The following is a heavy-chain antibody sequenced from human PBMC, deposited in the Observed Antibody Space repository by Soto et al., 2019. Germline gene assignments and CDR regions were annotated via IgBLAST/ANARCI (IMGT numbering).Heavy chain of an antibody. CDR1: GFTFSSYA. J-gene: IGHJ4*02. V-gene: IGHV3-30-3*01. CDR2: ISYDGSNN. CDR3: ARDSSDTAMEYYFDY. D-gene: IGHD5-18*01. Sequence: GGSLRLSCAASGFTFSSYAMHWVRQAPGKGLEWVAVISYDGSNNYYADSVKGRFTISRDNSKNTLYLQMNSLRAEDTAVYYCARDSSDTAMEYYFDYWGQGTLVTVSS.